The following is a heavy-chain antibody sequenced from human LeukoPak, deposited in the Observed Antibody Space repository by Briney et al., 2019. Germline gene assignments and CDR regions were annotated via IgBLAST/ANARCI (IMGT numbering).Heavy chain of an antibody. J-gene: IGHJ6*03. CDR1: GGSISSSSYY. D-gene: IGHD5-18*01. CDR3: AGGYSYGSTYYYMDV. Sequence: SEALSLTCTVSGGSISSSSYYCGWIRQPPGKGLEWIGSIYYSGSTNYNPSLKSRVTISVDTSKNQFSLKLSSVTAADTAVYYCAGGYSYGSTYYYMDVWGKGTTVTISS. V-gene: IGHV4-39*07. CDR2: IYYSGST.